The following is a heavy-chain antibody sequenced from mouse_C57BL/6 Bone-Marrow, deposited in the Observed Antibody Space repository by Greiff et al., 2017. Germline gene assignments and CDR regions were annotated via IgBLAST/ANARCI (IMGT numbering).Heavy chain of an antibody. CDR1: GYTFTNYW. Sequence: VQLQQSGAELVRPGTSVKMSCKASGYTFTNYWIGWAKQRPGHGLEWIGDIYPGGGNTYYNEKFKGKATLTADKSSSTAYMQLSSLTSEDSAIYYCARAANCVYFDYWGQGTTLTVSS. CDR2: IYPGGGNT. J-gene: IGHJ2*01. D-gene: IGHD4-1*01. V-gene: IGHV1-63*01. CDR3: ARAANCVYFDY.